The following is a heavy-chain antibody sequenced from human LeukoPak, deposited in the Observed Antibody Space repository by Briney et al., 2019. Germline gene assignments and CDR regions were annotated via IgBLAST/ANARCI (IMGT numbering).Heavy chain of an antibody. V-gene: IGHV4-38-2*02. J-gene: IGHJ6*03. CDR3: ARGPNSSGWYYPAARSYYYMDV. D-gene: IGHD6-19*01. Sequence: SETLSLTCTVSNYSISTDYYWGWIRQPPGKGLEWIGTMYHSGSTYYNPSLKSRVTISVDTSKNQFSLKLSSVTAADTAVYYCARGPNSSGWYYPAARSYYYMDVWGKGTTVTVSS. CDR1: NYSISTDYY. CDR2: MYHSGST.